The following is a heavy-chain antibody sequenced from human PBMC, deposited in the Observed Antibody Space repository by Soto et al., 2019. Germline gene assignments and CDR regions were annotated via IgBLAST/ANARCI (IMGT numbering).Heavy chain of an antibody. CDR3: ARGGTYGDYFDY. V-gene: IGHV4-59*01. CDR1: GGSISSYY. CDR2: IYYTGST. D-gene: IGHD4-17*01. J-gene: IGHJ4*02. Sequence: STTLSLTCAVSGGSISSYYWTWIRQSPGKGLEWIGYIYYTGSTKYSPSLKSRVTISLGTSRNQFSLNLSSVTAADTAVYFCARGGTYGDYFDYWGQGTRVTVSS.